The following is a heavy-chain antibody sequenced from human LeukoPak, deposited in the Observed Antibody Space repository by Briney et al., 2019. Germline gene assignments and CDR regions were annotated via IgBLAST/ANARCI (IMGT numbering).Heavy chain of an antibody. CDR3: AKEGGNYGPIDI. CDR1: GLTFSSHW. Sequence: PGGSLRLSCAASGLTFSSHWMHWVRQAPGKGLEWVSGISGSSDTTYYADSAKGRFTTSRDNSKNTLYLQMNSLRADDTAVYYCAKEGGNYGPIDIWGQGTVVTVSS. CDR2: ISGSSDTT. D-gene: IGHD1-7*01. J-gene: IGHJ3*02. V-gene: IGHV3-23*01.